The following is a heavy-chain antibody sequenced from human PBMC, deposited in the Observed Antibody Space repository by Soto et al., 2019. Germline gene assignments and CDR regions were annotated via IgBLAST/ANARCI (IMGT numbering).Heavy chain of an antibody. Sequence: QVQLVQSGAEVKKPGSSVKVSCKASAGTFSSYAISWVRQAPGQGLEWMGGIIPIFGTANYAQKFQGRVTITADECTSTAYMELSSLRSEDTAVYYCARDWADYYDSSGYYYFAYWGQGTLVTVSS. J-gene: IGHJ4*02. D-gene: IGHD3-22*01. CDR1: AGTFSSYA. CDR2: IIPIFGTA. CDR3: ARDWADYYDSSGYYYFAY. V-gene: IGHV1-69*12.